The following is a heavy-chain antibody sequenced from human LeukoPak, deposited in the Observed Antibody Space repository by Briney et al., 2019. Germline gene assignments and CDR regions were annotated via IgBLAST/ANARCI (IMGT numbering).Heavy chain of an antibody. CDR2: ISSCSSTI. Sequence: PGGSLRLSCAASGFTFSSYSMNWVRQAPGKGLEWVSYISSCSSTIYYAVSVRGRFTISRDNAKNSLYLQMNSLRAEDTAVYYCWRGGSIAVAGTFDSWGQGTLVTVSS. V-gene: IGHV3-48*04. CDR1: GFTFSSYS. J-gene: IGHJ4*02. CDR3: WRGGSIAVAGTFDS. D-gene: IGHD6-13*01.